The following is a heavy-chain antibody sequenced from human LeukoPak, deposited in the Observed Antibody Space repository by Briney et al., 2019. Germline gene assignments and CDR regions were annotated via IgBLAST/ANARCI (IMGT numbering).Heavy chain of an antibody. Sequence: SETLSLTCTVSGXSISSDSFYWGWIRQPPGKGLEWIGSIYYSGSAYFNPSLRGRVTISVDTSKNQFSLNLSSVTAADTAVYYCARPGTTYYSYIMDVWGQGTTVTVSS. CDR2: IYYSGSA. V-gene: IGHV4-39*01. J-gene: IGHJ6*02. D-gene: IGHD1-1*01. CDR1: GXSISSDSFY. CDR3: ARPGTTYYSYIMDV.